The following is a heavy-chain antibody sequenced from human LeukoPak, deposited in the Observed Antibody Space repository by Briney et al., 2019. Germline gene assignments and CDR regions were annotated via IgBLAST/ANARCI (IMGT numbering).Heavy chain of an antibody. J-gene: IGHJ3*02. D-gene: IGHD5-12*01. Sequence: SETLSLTCTVSGGSISSSSYYWGWIRQPPGKGLEWIGSIYYSGSTYYNPSLKSRVTISVDASKNQFSLKLSSVTAADTAVYYCARVVDIVATIIGDAFDIWGQGTMVTVSS. V-gene: IGHV4-39*01. CDR3: ARVVDIVATIIGDAFDI. CDR1: GGSISSSSYY. CDR2: IYYSGST.